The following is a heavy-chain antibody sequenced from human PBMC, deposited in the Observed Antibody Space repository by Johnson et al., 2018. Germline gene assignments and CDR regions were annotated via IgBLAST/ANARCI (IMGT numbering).Heavy chain of an antibody. Sequence: QVQLVQSGAEVKKPGSSVKVSCKASGYTFTSYDINWVRQAPGQGLEWMGGIIPIFGTANYAQKFQGRVTSTADESTSTAYMELSSLRSEDTAVYYCARDSGGSYYGDFQHWGQGTLVTVSS. J-gene: IGHJ1*01. CDR2: IIPIFGTA. V-gene: IGHV1-69*01. CDR1: GYTFTSYD. D-gene: IGHD1-26*01. CDR3: ARDSGGSYYGDFQH.